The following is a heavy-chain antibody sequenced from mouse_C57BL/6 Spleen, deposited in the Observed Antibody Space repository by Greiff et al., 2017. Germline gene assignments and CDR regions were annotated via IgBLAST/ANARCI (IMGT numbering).Heavy chain of an antibody. D-gene: IGHD1-1*01. CDR3: ATSYYGGYAMDY. CDR1: GFTFSDYG. J-gene: IGHJ4*01. V-gene: IGHV5-17*01. Sequence: EVQVVESGGGLVKPGGSLKLSCAASGFTFSDYGMHWVRQAPEKGLEWVAYISRGSSTIYYADTVKGRFTISRDNAKNTLFLQMTSLRSEDTAMYYCATSYYGGYAMDYWGQGTSVTVSS. CDR2: ISRGSSTI.